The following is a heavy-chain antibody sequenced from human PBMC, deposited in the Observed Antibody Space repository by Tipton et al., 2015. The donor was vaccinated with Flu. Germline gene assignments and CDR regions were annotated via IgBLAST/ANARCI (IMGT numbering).Heavy chain of an antibody. CDR2: ISSSSSYI. CDR1: GFTFSSYS. CDR3: ARDGLGYYDSSGYYLYFQH. Sequence: SLRFSCAASGFTFSSYSMNWVRQAPGKGLEWVSSISSSSSYIYYADSVKGRFTISRDNAKNSLYLQMNSLRAEDTAVYYCARDGLGYYDSSGYYLYFQHWGQGTLVTVSS. V-gene: IGHV3-21*01. J-gene: IGHJ1*01. D-gene: IGHD3-22*01.